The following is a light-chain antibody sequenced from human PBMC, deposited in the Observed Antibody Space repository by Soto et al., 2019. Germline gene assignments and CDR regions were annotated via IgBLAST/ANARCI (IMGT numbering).Light chain of an antibody. V-gene: IGKV1-16*02. Sequence: DIQMTQSPSSLSASVGDRITITCRASQDISNFLAWFQQKPGKAPKPLIYEASNLQSGVPPKFSGSASGTDFTLTINSLQPEDFATYYCQQYHSYPPTFGQGTKVEI. CDR2: EAS. CDR3: QQYHSYPPT. CDR1: QDISNF. J-gene: IGKJ1*01.